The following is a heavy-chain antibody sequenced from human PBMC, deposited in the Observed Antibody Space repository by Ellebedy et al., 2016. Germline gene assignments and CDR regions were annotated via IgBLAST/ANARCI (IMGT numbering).Heavy chain of an antibody. Sequence: ASVKVSCXASGYTFTGYYMHWVRQAPGQGLEWMGWINPNSGGTNYAQKFQGRVTMTRDTSISTAYMELSRLRSDDTAVYYCARDHKGYGSGRMPDYWGQGTLVTVSS. CDR2: INPNSGGT. CDR3: ARDHKGYGSGRMPDY. V-gene: IGHV1-2*02. D-gene: IGHD3-10*01. CDR1: GYTFTGYY. J-gene: IGHJ4*02.